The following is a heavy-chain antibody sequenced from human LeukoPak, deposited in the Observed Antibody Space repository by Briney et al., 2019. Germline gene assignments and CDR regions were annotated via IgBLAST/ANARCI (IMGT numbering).Heavy chain of an antibody. V-gene: IGHV4-59*01. CDR3: GRVRAEVDNASGYFEN. CDR2: IYYNGNT. Sequence: SETLSLTCTVSGGSISGDHWGSIRQPPGHGVEWIGHIYYNGNTRYSPSLKSRVIISVDTSNNQCSLKVSSVTAADTAVYYCGRVRAEVDNASGYFENWGQGSMVTVSS. D-gene: IGHD3-22*01. J-gene: IGHJ4*02. CDR1: GGSISGDH.